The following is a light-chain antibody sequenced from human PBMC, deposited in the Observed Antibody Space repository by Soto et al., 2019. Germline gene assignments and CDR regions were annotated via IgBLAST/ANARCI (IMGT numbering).Light chain of an antibody. CDR1: SSNIGAAYD. Sequence: QAVVTQPPSMSGAPGQRVTISCTGSSSNIGAAYDVHWYQHLPGTAPKLLIYGNTNRPSGVPDRFSGSKSGTSASLAITGLQAEDEADYYCQSHDSSLNSWVFGGGTKLTVL. V-gene: IGLV1-40*01. CDR2: GNT. J-gene: IGLJ3*02. CDR3: QSHDSSLNSWV.